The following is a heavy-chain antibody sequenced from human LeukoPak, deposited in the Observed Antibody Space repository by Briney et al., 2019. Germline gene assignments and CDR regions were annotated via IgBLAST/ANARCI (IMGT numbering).Heavy chain of an antibody. J-gene: IGHJ4*02. D-gene: IGHD3-10*01. CDR2: INHSGST. Sequence: NPSETLSLTCAVYGGSFSGYYWSWIRQPPGKGLEWIGEINHSGSTNYNPSLKSRVTISVDTSKNQFSLKLSSVTAADTPVYYCARGGRNYGSGSYSDYWGQGTLVTVSS. CDR1: GGSFSGYY. CDR3: ARGGRNYGSGSYSDY. V-gene: IGHV4-34*01.